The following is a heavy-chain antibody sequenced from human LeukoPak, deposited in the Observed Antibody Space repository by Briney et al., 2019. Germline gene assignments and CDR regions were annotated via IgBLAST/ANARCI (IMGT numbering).Heavy chain of an antibody. D-gene: IGHD2-21*02. V-gene: IGHV1-2*02. CDR2: INPNSGGT. CDR1: GYTFTGYY. J-gene: IGHJ3*02. Sequence: GASVKVSCKASGYTFTGYYMHWVRQAPGQGLEWMGWINPNSGGTNYAQKFQGRVTMTRDTSISTAYMELSRLRSDDTAVYYCAREYESGGFVVVTAVDAFDIWGQGTMVTVSS. CDR3: AREYESGGFVVVTAVDAFDI.